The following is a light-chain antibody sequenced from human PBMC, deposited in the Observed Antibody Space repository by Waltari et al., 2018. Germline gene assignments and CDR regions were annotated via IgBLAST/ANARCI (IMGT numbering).Light chain of an antibody. CDR3: QQYYSIPLS. V-gene: IGKV4-1*01. CDR2: WAS. J-gene: IGKJ4*01. CDR1: TCVLSSPKNKNY. Sequence: DIVVTQSPEYLAVSLGGRATINCKSSTCVLSSPKNKNYLAWYQQKPGQPPKLPIYWASTRESVVPDRFSVSGCGTEFTLTISSLQAEDVALYYCQQYYSIPLSFGGGTKVEIK.